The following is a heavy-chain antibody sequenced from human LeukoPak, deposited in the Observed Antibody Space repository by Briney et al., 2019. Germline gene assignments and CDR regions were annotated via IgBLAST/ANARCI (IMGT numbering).Heavy chain of an antibody. J-gene: IGHJ4*02. Sequence: GESLRLSRAASGFTFTTYWLGWVRQPPGKGLEWVANIKQDGTEKYYVDSVKGRFTISRDNAKTSLSLQMNSLRAEDTAVYYCAKDWEYCSGGSCRTYGGLDYWGQGTLVTVSS. CDR2: IKQDGTEK. D-gene: IGHD2-15*01. CDR1: GFTFTTYW. CDR3: AKDWEYCSGGSCRTYGGLDY. V-gene: IGHV3-7*03.